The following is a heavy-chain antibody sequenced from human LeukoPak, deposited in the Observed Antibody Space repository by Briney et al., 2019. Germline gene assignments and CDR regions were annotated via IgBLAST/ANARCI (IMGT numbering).Heavy chain of an antibody. CDR1: GYSISSGYY. D-gene: IGHD3-10*01. CDR2: INHSGST. Sequence: SETLSLTCTVSGYSISSGYYWSWIRQPPGKGLEWIGEINHSGSTNYNPSLKSRVTISVDTSKNQFSLKLSSVTAADTAVYYCAREGRRMVRGATRDAFDIWGQGTMVTVSS. J-gene: IGHJ3*02. V-gene: IGHV4-38-2*02. CDR3: AREGRRMVRGATRDAFDI.